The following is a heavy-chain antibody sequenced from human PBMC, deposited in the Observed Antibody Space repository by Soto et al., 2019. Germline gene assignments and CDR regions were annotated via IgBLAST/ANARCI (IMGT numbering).Heavy chain of an antibody. V-gene: IGHV1-3*01. Sequence: ASVKVSCKASGYTFTSYAMHWVRQAPGQRLEWMGWINAGNGNTKYSQKLQGRVTITRDTSASTAYMELSSLRSEDTAVYYCARVGPSDGMDVWGQGTTVTVSS. CDR3: ARVGPSDGMDV. CDR1: GYTFTSYA. J-gene: IGHJ6*02. D-gene: IGHD1-26*01. CDR2: INAGNGNT.